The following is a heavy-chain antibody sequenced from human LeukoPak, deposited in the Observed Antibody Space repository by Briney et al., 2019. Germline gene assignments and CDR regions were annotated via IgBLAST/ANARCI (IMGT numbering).Heavy chain of an antibody. Sequence: GGSLRLSCTASGFTFDDYAMHWVRQAPGKGLEWVSGISWNSGSIGYADSVKGRFTISRDNAKNSLYLQMNSLRAEDMALYYCAKATGAAAAAGVFDYWGQGTLVTVSS. CDR1: GFTFDDYA. V-gene: IGHV3-9*03. CDR3: AKATGAAAAAGVFDY. J-gene: IGHJ4*02. D-gene: IGHD6-13*01. CDR2: ISWNSGSI.